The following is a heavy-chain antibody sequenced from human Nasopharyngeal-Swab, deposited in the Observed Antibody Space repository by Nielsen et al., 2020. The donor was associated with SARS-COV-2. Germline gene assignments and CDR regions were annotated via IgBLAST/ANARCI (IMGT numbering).Heavy chain of an antibody. CDR3: ARGDGYYSDY. V-gene: IGHV4-31*02. CDR2: ISYSGRT. J-gene: IGHJ4*02. D-gene: IGHD5-24*01. Sequence: SWIRQHPGKGLEWIGYISYSGRTDYNPSLKSRVSISVDTSKNQFSLKLSSVTAADTAVYYCARGDGYYSDYWGQGTLVTVSS.